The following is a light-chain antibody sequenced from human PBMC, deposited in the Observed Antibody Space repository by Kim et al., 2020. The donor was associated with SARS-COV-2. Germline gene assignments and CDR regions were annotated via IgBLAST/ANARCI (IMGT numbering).Light chain of an antibody. CDR1: STDVRRYNL. CDR3: CSYAGSGTFL. Sequence: QSALAQPASVSGSPGQSITISCTGTSTDVRRYNLVSWYQQHPGKAPTLMIYELNKRPSGVSNRFSGSKSGNTASLTISGVQADDEADYYCCSYAGSGTFLFGGGTQLTVL. CDR2: ELN. J-gene: IGLJ2*01. V-gene: IGLV2-23*02.